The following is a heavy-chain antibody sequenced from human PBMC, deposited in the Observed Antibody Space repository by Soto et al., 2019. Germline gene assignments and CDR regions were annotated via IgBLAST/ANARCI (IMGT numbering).Heavy chain of an antibody. CDR3: ARGELDCTNGVCYTFAVTPFDY. Sequence: GGSLRLSCAASGFTFSSYGMHWVRQAPGKGLEWVAVIWYDGSNKYYADSVKGRFTISRDNSKNTLYLQMNSLRAEDTAVYYCARGELDCTNGVCYTFAVTPFDYWGQGTLVTVSS. D-gene: IGHD2-8*01. V-gene: IGHV3-33*01. CDR1: GFTFSSYG. CDR2: IWYDGSNK. J-gene: IGHJ4*02.